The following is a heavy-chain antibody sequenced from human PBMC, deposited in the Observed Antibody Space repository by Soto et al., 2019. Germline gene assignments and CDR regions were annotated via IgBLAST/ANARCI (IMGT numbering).Heavy chain of an antibody. D-gene: IGHD2-8*02. CDR2: IYYSGST. CDR3: ARVRSGRAVAFDI. J-gene: IGHJ3*02. Sequence: SETLSLTCTVSGGSISSYYWSWIRQPPGKGLEWIGYIYYSGSTNYNPSLKSRVTISVDTSKNQFSLKLSSVTAADTAVYYCARVRSGRAVAFDIWGQGTMVTVSS. CDR1: GGSISSYY. V-gene: IGHV4-59*01.